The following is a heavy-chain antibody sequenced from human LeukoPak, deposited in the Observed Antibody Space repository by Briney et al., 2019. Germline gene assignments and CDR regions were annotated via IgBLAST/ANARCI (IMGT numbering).Heavy chain of an antibody. Sequence: PRASLTLSCAASGFTFSNYVMSWVRQAPGKGLEWVSGISASGGSTYYADSVKGRFTISRDNSKNTLYLEMNNLRAEDTAVFYCAKDGDQLTVTKLDYWGQGTLVTVSS. CDR2: ISASGGST. CDR1: GFTFSNYV. J-gene: IGHJ4*02. CDR3: AKDGDQLTVTKLDY. V-gene: IGHV3-23*01. D-gene: IGHD4-17*01.